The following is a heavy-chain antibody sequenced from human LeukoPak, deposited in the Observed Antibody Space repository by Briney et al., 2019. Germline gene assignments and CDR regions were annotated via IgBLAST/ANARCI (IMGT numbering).Heavy chain of an antibody. CDR3: ARPRDGYNRFDY. CDR2: IYYSGST. J-gene: IGHJ4*02. D-gene: IGHD5-24*01. V-gene: IGHV4-39*01. Sequence: SETLSLTCTASGGSISSSSYYWGWIRQPPGKGLEWIGSIYYSGSTYYNPSLKSRVTISVDTSKNQFSLKLSSVTAADTAVYYCARPRDGYNRFDYWGQGTLVTVSS. CDR1: GGSISSSSYY.